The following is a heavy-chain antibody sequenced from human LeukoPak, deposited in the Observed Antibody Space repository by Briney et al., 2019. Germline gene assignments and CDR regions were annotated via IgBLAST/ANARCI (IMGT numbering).Heavy chain of an antibody. CDR3: AREYCSSSSCYFDY. J-gene: IGHJ4*02. Sequence: SETLSLTCTVSGGSISSSYWSWIRQPPGKGLEWIGYRYYSGSTNYNPFLQSRVTISLDTSKNQFSLKLSSVTAADTAVYYCAREYCSSSSCYFDYWGQGTLVTVSS. CDR2: RYYSGST. D-gene: IGHD2-2*01. CDR1: GGSISSSY. V-gene: IGHV4-59*01.